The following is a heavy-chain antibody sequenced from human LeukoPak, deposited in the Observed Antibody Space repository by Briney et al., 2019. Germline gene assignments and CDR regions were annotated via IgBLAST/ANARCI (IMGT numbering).Heavy chain of an antibody. D-gene: IGHD2-15*01. CDR1: GGTFSSYA. J-gene: IGHJ4*02. V-gene: IGHV1-69*13. CDR3: ARESSYCSGGSCYFGY. CDR2: IIPIFGTA. Sequence: ASVKVSCKASGGTFSSYAISWVRQAPGQGLEWMGGIIPIFGTANYAQKFQGRVTITADESTSTAYMELSSLRSEDTAVYYCARESSYCSGGSCYFGYWGQGTLVTVSS.